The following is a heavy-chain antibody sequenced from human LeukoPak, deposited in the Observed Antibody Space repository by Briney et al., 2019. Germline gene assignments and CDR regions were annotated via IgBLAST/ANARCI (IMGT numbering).Heavy chain of an antibody. CDR1: GFTFSIYD. J-gene: IGHJ4*02. V-gene: IGHV3-30-3*01. CDR2: ISYDGSNK. CDR3: ARGTYYYDSSGYYSFDY. D-gene: IGHD3-22*01. Sequence: GGSLRLSCAASGFTFSIYDMHWVRQAPGKGLEWVAVISYDGSNKYYADSVKGRFTISRDNAKNSLYLQMNSLRAEDTAVYYCARGTYYYDSSGYYSFDYWGQGTLVTVSS.